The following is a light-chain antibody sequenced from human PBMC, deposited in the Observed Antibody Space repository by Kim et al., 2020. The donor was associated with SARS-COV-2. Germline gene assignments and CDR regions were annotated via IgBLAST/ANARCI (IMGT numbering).Light chain of an antibody. V-gene: IGKV1-39*01. CDR1: QSITNY. CDR2: AAS. Sequence: DIQMTQSPSSLSASIGDRVTITCRASQSITNYVNWYHQTPGKAPRLLIYAASRLQSGVPSRFSGSGYETEFTLTISGLQPEDLATYYCQQSYRTPYTFGQGTKLEI. J-gene: IGKJ2*01. CDR3: QQSYRTPYT.